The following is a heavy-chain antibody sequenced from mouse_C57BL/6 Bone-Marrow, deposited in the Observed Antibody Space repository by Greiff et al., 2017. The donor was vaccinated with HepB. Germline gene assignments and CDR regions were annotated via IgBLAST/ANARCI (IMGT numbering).Heavy chain of an antibody. D-gene: IGHD2-4*01. CDR2: IHPNSGST. CDR1: GYTFTSYW. Sequence: VQLQQPGAELVKPGASVKLSCKASGYTFTSYWMHWVKQRPGQGLEWIGMIHPNSGSTNYNEKFKSKATLTVDKSSSTAYMQLSSLTSEDSAVYDCARLGLRHGAWLAYWGQGTLVTVSA. V-gene: IGHV1-64*01. CDR3: ARLGLRHGAWLAY. J-gene: IGHJ3*01.